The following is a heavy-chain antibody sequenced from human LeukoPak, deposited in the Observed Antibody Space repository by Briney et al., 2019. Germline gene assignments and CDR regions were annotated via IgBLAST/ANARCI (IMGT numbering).Heavy chain of an antibody. CDR1: GFTFSSYG. Sequence: PGGSLRLSCAASGFTFSSYGMHWVRQAPGKGLEWVAFVRYDGSNKYYADSVKGRFTISRDNSKNTLYLQMNSLRAEDTAVYYCSRGSTLGYCTNSVCSSFDYWGQGTLVTVSS. V-gene: IGHV3-30*02. CDR2: VRYDGSNK. D-gene: IGHD2-8*01. J-gene: IGHJ4*02. CDR3: SRGSTLGYCTNSVCSSFDY.